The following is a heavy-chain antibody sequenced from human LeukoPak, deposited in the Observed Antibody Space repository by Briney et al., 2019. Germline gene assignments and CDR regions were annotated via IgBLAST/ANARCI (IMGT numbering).Heavy chain of an antibody. V-gene: IGHV3-11*06. Sequence: GGSLRLSCAASGFTFSDYYMSWIRQAPGKGLEWVSYISSSSIYTNYVDSVKGRFTISRDNAKNSLYLQMNSLRAEDTAVYYCAKRAAAGIESYYYYGMDVWGQGTTVTVSS. J-gene: IGHJ6*02. CDR2: ISSSSIYT. CDR1: GFTFSDYY. D-gene: IGHD6-13*01. CDR3: AKRAAAGIESYYYYGMDV.